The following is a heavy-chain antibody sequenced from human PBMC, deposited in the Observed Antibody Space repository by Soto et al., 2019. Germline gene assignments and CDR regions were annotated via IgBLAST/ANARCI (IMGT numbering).Heavy chain of an antibody. CDR1: GGTFSSYT. V-gene: IGHV1-69*02. J-gene: IGHJ4*02. Sequence: SVKVSCKASGGTFSSYTISWVRQAPGQGLEWMGRIIPILGIANYAQKFQGRVTITADKSTSTAYMELSSLRSEDTAVYYGAKGGGLGGSYYISSSYYFDYWGQETLVTVSS. CDR2: IIPILGIA. D-gene: IGHD1-26*01. CDR3: AKGGGLGGSYYISSSYYFDY.